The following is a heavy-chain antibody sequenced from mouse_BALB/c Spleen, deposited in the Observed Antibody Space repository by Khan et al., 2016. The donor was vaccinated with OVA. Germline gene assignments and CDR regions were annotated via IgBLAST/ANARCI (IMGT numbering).Heavy chain of an antibody. Sequence: VELVESGAEPARPGASVKMSCTASGYTFTSNTMHWVKQRPGQGLEWIGYINPRSGYTNYNQKFNDKATLTADKSSSTAYMQLSSLTSEDSAVYYCARRTTAYAMDYWGQGTSVTVSS. J-gene: IGHJ4*01. D-gene: IGHD1-2*01. CDR2: INPRSGYT. V-gene: IGHV1-4*01. CDR1: GYTFTSNT. CDR3: ARRTTAYAMDY.